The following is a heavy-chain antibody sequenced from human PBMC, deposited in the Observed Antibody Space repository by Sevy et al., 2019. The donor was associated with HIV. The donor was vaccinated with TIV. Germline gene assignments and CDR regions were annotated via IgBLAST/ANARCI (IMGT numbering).Heavy chain of an antibody. Sequence: GGSLRLSCAASGFIFSSYAMHWVRQAPGKGLEWVAVMSFDGSNKYYADSVKGRFTISRDNSKKTLYLQMNSLRAEDTAVYYCAGTMQRTIWGQGTLVTVSS. CDR2: MSFDGSNK. D-gene: IGHD2-2*01. J-gene: IGHJ4*02. CDR3: AGTMQRTI. CDR1: GFIFSSYA. V-gene: IGHV3-30*04.